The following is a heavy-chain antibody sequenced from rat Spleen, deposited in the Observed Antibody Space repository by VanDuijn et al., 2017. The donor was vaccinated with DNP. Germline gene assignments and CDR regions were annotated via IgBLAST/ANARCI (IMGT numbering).Heavy chain of an antibody. CDR2: INTSGVRP. CDR1: GFTFSNYY. Sequence: EVQLVESGGGLVQPGRSLRLSCAASGFTFSNYYMAWVRQAPKKGLEWVATINTSGVRPYYPDSVKGRFTISRDNAKSSLYLQMNSLKSEDTATYYCARLHNNYGYFDFWGPGTMVTVSS. V-gene: IGHV5-25*01. D-gene: IGHD1-10*01. J-gene: IGHJ1*01. CDR3: ARLHNNYGYFDF.